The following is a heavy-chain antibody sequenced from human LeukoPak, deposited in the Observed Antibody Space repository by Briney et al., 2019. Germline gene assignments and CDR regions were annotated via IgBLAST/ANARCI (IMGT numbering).Heavy chain of an antibody. CDR1: GFSFNNYG. D-gene: IGHD3-10*01. Sequence: GGSLRLSCAASGFSFNNYGMHWVRQAPGKGLEWVALIIYDGYYKYYADSVKGRFTISRDDSKNTLYLQMNSLRAEDTAIYYCAKDLITMVRGSAMDVWGQGTTVTVSS. J-gene: IGHJ6*02. CDR3: AKDLITMVRGSAMDV. V-gene: IGHV3-30*18. CDR2: IIYDGYYK.